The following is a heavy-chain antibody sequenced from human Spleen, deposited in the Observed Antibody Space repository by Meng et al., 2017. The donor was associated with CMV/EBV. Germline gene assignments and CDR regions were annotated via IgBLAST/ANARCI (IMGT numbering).Heavy chain of an antibody. CDR2: IYYSGST. CDR3: ARGPDDFDY. Sequence: QGHLEGSGPGLVKPSEDLSLTCAVSGGSLSSYYWSWIRQPPGKGLEWIGYIYYSGSTRYIPSLKSRVSMSVDTSKNQFSLKLSSVTAADTAVYYCARGPDDFDYWGQGTLVTVSS. D-gene: IGHD1-14*01. V-gene: IGHV4-59*01. CDR1: GGSLSSYY. J-gene: IGHJ4*02.